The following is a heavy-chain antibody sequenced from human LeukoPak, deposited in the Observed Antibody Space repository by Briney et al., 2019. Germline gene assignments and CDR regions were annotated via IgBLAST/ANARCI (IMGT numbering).Heavy chain of an antibody. Sequence: GASVKVSCKASGYTFTSYGISWVRQAPGQGLEWMGGIIPIFGTANYAQKFQGRVTITTDESTSTAYMELSSLRSEDTAVYYCARVGNSSSLPPYYYDSSGGMFDYWGQGTLVTVSS. D-gene: IGHD3-22*01. CDR3: ARVGNSSSLPPYYYDSSGGMFDY. CDR1: GYTFTSYG. V-gene: IGHV1-69*05. CDR2: IIPIFGTA. J-gene: IGHJ4*02.